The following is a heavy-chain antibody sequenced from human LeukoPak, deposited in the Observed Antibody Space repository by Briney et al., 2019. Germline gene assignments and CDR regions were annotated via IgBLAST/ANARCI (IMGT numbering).Heavy chain of an antibody. V-gene: IGHV3-53*01. CDR1: GFTVSSNY. J-gene: IGHJ4*02. D-gene: IGHD4-17*01. CDR3: ARDFSGDKGGY. Sequence: GGSLRLSCAASGFTVSSNYMSWVRQAPGKGLEWVSVIYSGGSTYYADSVKGRFTISRDNSKNTLYLQLNSLRAEDTAVYYCARDFSGDKGGYWGQGTLVTVSS. CDR2: IYSGGST.